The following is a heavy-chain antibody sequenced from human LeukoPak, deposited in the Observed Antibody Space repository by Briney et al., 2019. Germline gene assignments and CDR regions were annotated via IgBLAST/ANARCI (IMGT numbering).Heavy chain of an antibody. J-gene: IGHJ4*02. Sequence: PSETLSLTCTVSGGSISSSSYYWGWIRQPPGKGLEWIGEINHSGSTNYNPSLKSRVTISVDTSKNQFSLKLSSVTAADTAVYYCARGSIYSNYLGPPTYDYWGQGTLVTVSS. D-gene: IGHD4-11*01. CDR2: INHSGST. CDR3: ARGSIYSNYLGPPTYDY. CDR1: GGSISSSSYY. V-gene: IGHV4-39*07.